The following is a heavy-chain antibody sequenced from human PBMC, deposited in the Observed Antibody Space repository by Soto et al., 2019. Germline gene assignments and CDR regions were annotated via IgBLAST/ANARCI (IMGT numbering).Heavy chain of an antibody. CDR2: ISSSSSAI. CDR1: GVTFSSYS. Sequence: WGSLRLSCAASGVTFSSYSLNWVRQAPGKGLEWVSVISSSSSAIYYADSVKGRFTISRDNAKNSLYLQMNSLRAEDTAVYYCARGSGTSRDYFDYWGQGTLVTVSS. CDR3: ARGSGTSRDYFDY. J-gene: IGHJ4*02. D-gene: IGHD2-2*01. V-gene: IGHV3-48*01.